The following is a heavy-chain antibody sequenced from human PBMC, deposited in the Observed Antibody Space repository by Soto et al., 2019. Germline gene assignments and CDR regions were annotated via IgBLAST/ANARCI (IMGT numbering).Heavy chain of an antibody. CDR1: GFTFSSYA. CDR2: ISYDGSNK. J-gene: IGHJ4*02. D-gene: IGHD5-18*01. CDR3: ARDCRGYSYGYSPDY. Sequence: PGGSLRLSCAASGFTFSSYAMHWVRQAPGKGLEWVAVISYDGSNKYYADSVKGRFTISRDNSKNTLYLQMNSLRAEDTAVYYCARDCRGYSYGYSPDYWGQGTLVTVSS. V-gene: IGHV3-30-3*01.